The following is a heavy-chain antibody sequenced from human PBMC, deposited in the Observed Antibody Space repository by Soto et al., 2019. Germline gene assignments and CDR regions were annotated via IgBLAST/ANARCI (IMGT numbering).Heavy chain of an antibody. Sequence: SETLSLTCAVYGGSFSGYYWSWIRQPPGKGLEWIGEINHSGSTNYNPSLKSRVTISVDTSKNQFSLKLSSVTAADTAVYYCARARRLLKIVVVVAATGWFDPWGQGTLVTVSS. CDR2: INHSGST. D-gene: IGHD2-15*01. CDR3: ARARRLLKIVVVVAATGWFDP. J-gene: IGHJ5*02. CDR1: GGSFSGYY. V-gene: IGHV4-34*01.